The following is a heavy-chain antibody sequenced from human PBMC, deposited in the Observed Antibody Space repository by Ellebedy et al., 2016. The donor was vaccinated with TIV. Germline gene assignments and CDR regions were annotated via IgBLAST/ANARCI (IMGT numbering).Heavy chain of an antibody. CDR3: ARYSGSGNYYRNGMDV. J-gene: IGHJ6*02. D-gene: IGHD3-10*01. V-gene: IGHV1-18*01. CDR2: VSAYSGNT. Sequence: AASVKVSCKSSGYSFIDYGITWVRQAPGQGLDWMGWVSAYSGNTNYAENLQGRVTMTTDTSTDTAYMELRSLRSDDTAVYFCARYSGSGNYYRNGMDVWGQGTTVTVSS. CDR1: GYSFIDYG.